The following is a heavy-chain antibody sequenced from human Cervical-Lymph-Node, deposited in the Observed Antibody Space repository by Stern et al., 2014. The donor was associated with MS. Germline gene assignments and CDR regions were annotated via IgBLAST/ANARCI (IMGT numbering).Heavy chain of an antibody. CDR2: IHYSGIT. J-gene: IGHJ4*02. CDR1: GGSISSTGYY. Sequence: QVQLQESGPGLVKPSQTLSLTCNVSGGSISSTGYYWSWIRQHPGKGLEWIGYIHYSGITYYNTSIKSRGTISVDTSKNQFSLKLSSVTASDTALYYCARSYRLWGSFDYWGQGSLVTVSS. CDR3: ARSYRLWGSFDY. D-gene: IGHD3-16*01. V-gene: IGHV4-31*03.